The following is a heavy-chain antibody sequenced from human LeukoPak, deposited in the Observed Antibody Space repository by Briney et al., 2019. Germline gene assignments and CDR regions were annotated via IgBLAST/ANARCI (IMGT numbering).Heavy chain of an antibody. V-gene: IGHV3-23*01. J-gene: IGHJ4*02. Sequence: PGGSLRLSCAASGFTFSSSAMSWVRQAPGKGLEWVSDISGSGGSTYYADSVKGRFTISRDNSKNTLYLQMNSLRAEDTAVYYCAKRSMMGYSYGFDYWGQGTLVTVSS. D-gene: IGHD5-18*01. CDR3: AKRSMMGYSYGFDY. CDR1: GFTFSSSA. CDR2: ISGSGGST.